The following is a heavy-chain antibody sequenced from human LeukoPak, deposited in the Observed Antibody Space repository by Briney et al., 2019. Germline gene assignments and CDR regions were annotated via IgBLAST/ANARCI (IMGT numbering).Heavy chain of an antibody. CDR2: TSGSGGST. D-gene: IGHD1-26*01. CDR1: GFTFSSYA. J-gene: IGHJ6*02. CDR3: AKDSTTLYYYYYGMDV. V-gene: IGHV3-23*01. Sequence: GGSLRLSCAASGFTFSSYAMSWVRQAPGKGLEWVSATSGSGGSTYYADSVKGRFTISRDNSKNTLYLQMNSLRAEDTAVYYCAKDSTTLYYYYYGMDVWGQGTTVTVSS.